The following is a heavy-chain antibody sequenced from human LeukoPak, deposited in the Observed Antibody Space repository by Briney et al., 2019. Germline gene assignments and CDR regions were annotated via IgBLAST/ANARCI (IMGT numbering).Heavy chain of an antibody. Sequence: SETLSLTCTVSGGSISSSSYYWGWIRQPPGKGLEWIGSIYYSGSTYYNPSLKSRVIISVDTSKNQFSLKLSSVTAADTAVYYCARLEMATITYWGQGTLVTVSS. CDR2: IYYSGST. V-gene: IGHV4-39*01. CDR1: GGSISSSSYY. CDR3: ARLEMATITY. J-gene: IGHJ4*02. D-gene: IGHD5-24*01.